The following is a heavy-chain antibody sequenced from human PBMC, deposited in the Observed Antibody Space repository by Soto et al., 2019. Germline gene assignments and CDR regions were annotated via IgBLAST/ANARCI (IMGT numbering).Heavy chain of an antibody. Sequence: SETLSLTCTVSGGSISSYYWSWIRQPPGKGLEWIGYIYYSGSTNYNPSLKSRVTISVDTSKNQFSLKLSSVTAADTAVYYCARQVGYDEPKFDYWGQGTLVTVSS. CDR3: ARQVGYDEPKFDY. J-gene: IGHJ4*02. CDR2: IYYSGST. CDR1: GGSISSYY. D-gene: IGHD5-12*01. V-gene: IGHV4-59*08.